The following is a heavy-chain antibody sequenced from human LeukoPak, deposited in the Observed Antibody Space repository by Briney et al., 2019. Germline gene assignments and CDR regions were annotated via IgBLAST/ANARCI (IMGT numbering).Heavy chain of an antibody. CDR2: ISWNSGSI. V-gene: IGHV3-9*01. Sequence: GGSLRLSCAASGFTFDDYAMHWVRQAPGKGLEWVSGISWNSGSIGYADSVKGRFTISRDNSKNTLYLQMNSLRAEDTAVYYCARSGDYGDPALGYWGQGTLVTVSS. CDR3: ARSGDYGDPALGY. D-gene: IGHD4-17*01. J-gene: IGHJ4*02. CDR1: GFTFDDYA.